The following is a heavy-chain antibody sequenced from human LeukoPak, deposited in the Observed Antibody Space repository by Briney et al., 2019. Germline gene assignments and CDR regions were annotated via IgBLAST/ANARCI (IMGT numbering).Heavy chain of an antibody. Sequence: ASVKVSCKASGYTFTSYGTSWVRQAPGQGLEWMGWISAYNGNTNYAQKLQGRVTMTTDTSTSTAYMELRSLRSDDTAVYYCARDPHPGGSSGYYYYWGQGTLVTVSS. CDR1: GYTFTSYG. CDR2: ISAYNGNT. J-gene: IGHJ4*02. CDR3: ARDPHPGGSSGYYYY. D-gene: IGHD3-22*01. V-gene: IGHV1-18*01.